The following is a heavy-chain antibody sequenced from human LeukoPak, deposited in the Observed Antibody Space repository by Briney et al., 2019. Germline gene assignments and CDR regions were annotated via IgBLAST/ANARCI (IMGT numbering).Heavy chain of an antibody. J-gene: IGHJ4*02. V-gene: IGHV3-23*01. CDR1: GFTFSSYA. D-gene: IGHD3-9*01. CDR3: AKSPYYDILTGYYPFDY. CDR2: ISGSGGST. Sequence: GGSLRLSCAASGFTFSSYAMSWVRQAPGKGLEWVSAISGSGGSTYYADSVKGRFTLSSDNSKNTLYLQMNSLRAEDTAVYYCAKSPYYDILTGYYPFDYWGQGTLVTVSS.